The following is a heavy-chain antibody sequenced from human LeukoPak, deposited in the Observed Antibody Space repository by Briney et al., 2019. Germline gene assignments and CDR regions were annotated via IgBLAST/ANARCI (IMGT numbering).Heavy chain of an antibody. Sequence: PGRSLRLSCAASGFTFSSYAMSWVRQAPGKGLEWVSAISGSGGSTYYADSVKGRFTISRDNSKNTLYLQMNSLRAEDTAVHYCAKSGRYPDAFDIWGQGTMVTVSS. V-gene: IGHV3-23*01. D-gene: IGHD3-16*02. CDR1: GFTFSSYA. J-gene: IGHJ3*02. CDR2: ISGSGGST. CDR3: AKSGRYPDAFDI.